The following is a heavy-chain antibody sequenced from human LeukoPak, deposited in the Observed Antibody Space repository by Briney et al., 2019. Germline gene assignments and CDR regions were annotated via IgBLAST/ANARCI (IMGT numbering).Heavy chain of an antibody. CDR2: IHNSGST. V-gene: IGHV4-34*01. D-gene: IGHD6-19*01. Sequence: SETLSLTCAVYGGSLSGYYWSWIRQPPGKGLEWIGEIHNSGSTNNNPSLKSRVTISVDTSKNQFSLKMNSVTAADTAVYYCARLASSGWSHCDYWGQGTLVTVSS. CDR3: ARLASSGWSHCDY. J-gene: IGHJ4*02. CDR1: GGSLSGYY.